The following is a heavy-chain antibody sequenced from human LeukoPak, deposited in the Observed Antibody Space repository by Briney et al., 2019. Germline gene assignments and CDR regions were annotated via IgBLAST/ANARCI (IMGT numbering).Heavy chain of an antibody. Sequence: PGGSLRLSCAASGFTFSSYWMSWVRQAPGKGLEWVANIRQDGSEKYYVDSVKGRFTISRDNAKNSLYLQMNSLRAEDTAVYYCAREAGGSSWYGYYYYGMDVWGQGTTVTVSS. D-gene: IGHD6-13*01. V-gene: IGHV3-7*01. J-gene: IGHJ6*02. CDR3: AREAGGSSWYGYYYYGMDV. CDR1: GFTFSSYW. CDR2: IRQDGSEK.